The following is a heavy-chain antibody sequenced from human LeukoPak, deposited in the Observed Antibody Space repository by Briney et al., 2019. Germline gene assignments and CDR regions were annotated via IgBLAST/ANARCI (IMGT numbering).Heavy chain of an antibody. V-gene: IGHV3-23*01. J-gene: IGHJ4*02. Sequence: GGSLRLSCAASGFTFSSYAMSWVRQAPGKGLEWVSAISGSGGSTYYADSVKGRITVSRDNSKNTLYLQMNSLRAEDTAVYSCAKGLGGDYDSSGYYSVTFDYWGQGTLVTVSS. CDR3: AKGLGGDYDSSGYYSVTFDY. D-gene: IGHD3-22*01. CDR2: ISGSGGST. CDR1: GFTFSSYA.